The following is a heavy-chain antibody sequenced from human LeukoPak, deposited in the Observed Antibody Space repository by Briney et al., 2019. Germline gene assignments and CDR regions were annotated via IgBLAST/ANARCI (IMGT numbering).Heavy chain of an antibody. V-gene: IGHV4-59*01. D-gene: IGHD2/OR15-2a*01. CDR1: GGSITGYF. CDR3: AREHNSSPQLLDY. Sequence: SETLSLTCAVSGGSITGYFWNWIRQTPKKGLEWIGYIYYSGSTHYNPSLKSRVTMSLDTSKNQFSLRLTSVTAADTAVYYCAREHNSSPQLLDYWSQGTLVIVSS. CDR2: IYYSGST. J-gene: IGHJ4*02.